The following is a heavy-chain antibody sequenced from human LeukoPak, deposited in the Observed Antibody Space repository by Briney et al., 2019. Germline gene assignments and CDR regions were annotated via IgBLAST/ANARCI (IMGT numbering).Heavy chain of an antibody. D-gene: IGHD3-10*01. V-gene: IGHV1-18*01. CDR1: GYTFTSYG. J-gene: IGHJ4*02. CDR3: ARDRGQYYGSGRSPYFDY. CDR2: ISAYNGNT. Sequence: ASVKVSCKASGYTFTSYGISWVRRAPGQGLEWMGWISAYNGNTNYAQKLQGRVTMTTDTSTSTAYMELTSLRSDDTAVYYCARDRGQYYGSGRSPYFDYWGQGTVVTVSS.